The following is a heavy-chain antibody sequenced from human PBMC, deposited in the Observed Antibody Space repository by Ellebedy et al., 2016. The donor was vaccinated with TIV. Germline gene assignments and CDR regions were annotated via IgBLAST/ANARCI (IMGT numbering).Heavy chain of an antibody. CDR1: GFTFSSYA. Sequence: GESLKISCAASGFTFSSYAMSWVRQAPGKGLEWVSSISWSSITTHYADSVKGRFTISRDNSKNTVDLQLNSLRADDTAVYYCASELVGTTDFDYWGQGTLVTVSS. CDR2: ISWSSITT. V-gene: IGHV3-23*01. J-gene: IGHJ4*02. D-gene: IGHD1-26*01. CDR3: ASELVGTTDFDY.